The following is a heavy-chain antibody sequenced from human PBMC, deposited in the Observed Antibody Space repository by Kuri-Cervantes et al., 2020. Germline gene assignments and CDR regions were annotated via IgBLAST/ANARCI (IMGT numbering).Heavy chain of an antibody. Sequence: ASVKVSCKASGGTFNSFAISWVRQAPGQGLEWMGIINPSGGSTNYAQKFQGRVTMTRDTSTSTVYMELSSLRSEDTAVFYCARGAARDLDYWGQGTLVTVSS. CDR1: GGTFNSFA. CDR2: INPSGGST. V-gene: IGHV1-46*02. CDR3: ARGAARDLDY. D-gene: IGHD6-6*01. J-gene: IGHJ4*02.